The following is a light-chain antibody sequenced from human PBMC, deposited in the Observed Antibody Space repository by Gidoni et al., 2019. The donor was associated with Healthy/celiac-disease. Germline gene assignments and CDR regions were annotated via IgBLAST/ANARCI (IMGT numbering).Light chain of an antibody. J-gene: IGLJ7*01. CDR2: SNN. CDR1: SSNIGSNT. CDR3: AAWDDSLNGAV. V-gene: IGLV1-44*01. Sequence: QSVLTQPPSASATPGQRVTISCSGSSSNIGSNTVNWYQQLPGTPPKLLIYSNNQRPSGVPDRFSGSKSGTSASLAISGLQSEDEADYYCAAWDDSLNGAVFGGGTQLTVL.